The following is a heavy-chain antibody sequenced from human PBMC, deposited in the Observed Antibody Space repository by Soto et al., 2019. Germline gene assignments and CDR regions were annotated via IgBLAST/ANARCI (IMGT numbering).Heavy chain of an antibody. V-gene: IGHV3-9*01. CDR3: ARQAARNYIAS. CDR2: INWNSGII. J-gene: IGHJ4*02. CDR1: GFTLAGYG. Sequence: SLRLSCAASGFTLAGYGLHWVRQVPGKGLEWVSGINWNSGIITYADSVKGRFTISRDNAKNTLYLQMNSLRAEDTAVYYCARQAARNYIASWGQGNSVTVSS. D-gene: IGHD6-6*01.